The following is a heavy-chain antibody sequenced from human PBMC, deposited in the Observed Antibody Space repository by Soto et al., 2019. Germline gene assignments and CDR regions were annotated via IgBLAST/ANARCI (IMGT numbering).Heavy chain of an antibody. Sequence: SETLSLTCTVSGGSISSSSYYWGWIRQPPGKGLEWIGSIYYSGSTYYNTSLKSRVNISVDTSKNQFSLKLSSVTAADTAVYYCARHGDYYYYGMDVWGQGTTVTVSS. V-gene: IGHV4-39*01. CDR2: IYYSGST. CDR3: ARHGDYYYYGMDV. D-gene: IGHD3-16*01. CDR1: GGSISSSSYY. J-gene: IGHJ6*02.